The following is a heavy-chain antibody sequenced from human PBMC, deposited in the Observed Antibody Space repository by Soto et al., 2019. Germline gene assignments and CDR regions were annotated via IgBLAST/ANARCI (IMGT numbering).Heavy chain of an antibody. CDR2: FSTSDGTT. J-gene: IGHJ5*02. CDR1: GFTFSNYA. Sequence: GSLRLSCAAYGFTFSNYAMSCVRQAPGKGLEWVSVFSTSDGTTYYADSVKGRFTISRDNTQNTLYLHMNSLRAEDTAVYYCAKAISSSSYSVPHSWGQGTLVPVSS. D-gene: IGHD2-2*01. CDR3: AKAISSSSYSVPHS. V-gene: IGHV3-23*01.